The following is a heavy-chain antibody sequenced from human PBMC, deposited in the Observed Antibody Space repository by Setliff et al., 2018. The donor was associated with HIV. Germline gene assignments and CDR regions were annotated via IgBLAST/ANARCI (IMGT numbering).Heavy chain of an antibody. V-gene: IGHV4-59*01. CDR3: ARGGYYYYFGVDV. Sequence: SETLSLTCEVSGVSISNYYWSWIRQPPGKGLEWIGYIYNSGYSNSKPSLKSRVTISLDTSKNHFSLKLSSVTAADTAVYYCARGGYYYYFGVDVWGQGTTVTVSS. J-gene: IGHJ6*02. CDR1: GVSISNYY. CDR2: IYNSGYS. D-gene: IGHD3-16*01.